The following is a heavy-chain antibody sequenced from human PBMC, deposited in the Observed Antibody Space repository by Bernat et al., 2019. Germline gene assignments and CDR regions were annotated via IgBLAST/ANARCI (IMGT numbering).Heavy chain of an antibody. D-gene: IGHD2-2*01. Sequence: QLQLQESGPGLVKPSETLSLTCTVSGCSISSSSYYWGWIRQPPGKGLEWIGSIYYSGSTYYNPSLKSRVTISVDTSKNQFSLKLSSVTAADTAVYYCARQEGFYCSSTSCYAGGDWFDPWGQGTLVTVSS. J-gene: IGHJ5*02. CDR2: IYYSGST. CDR3: ARQEGFYCSSTSCYAGGDWFDP. V-gene: IGHV4-39*01. CDR1: GCSISSSSYY.